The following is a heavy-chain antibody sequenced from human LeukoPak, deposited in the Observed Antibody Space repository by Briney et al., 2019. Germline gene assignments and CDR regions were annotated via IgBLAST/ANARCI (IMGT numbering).Heavy chain of an antibody. V-gene: IGHV4-59*01. CDR1: GGSISTYY. J-gene: IGHJ5*02. CDR2: ISYTGST. Sequence: TSETLSLTCTVSGGSISTYYWSWIRQPPGKGLEWIGYISYTGSTNYNPSLKSRVTMSVDTSKNQFSLKLSSVTAADTAVYYCAKSPGWFDPWGQGTLVIVSS. CDR3: AKSPGWFDP.